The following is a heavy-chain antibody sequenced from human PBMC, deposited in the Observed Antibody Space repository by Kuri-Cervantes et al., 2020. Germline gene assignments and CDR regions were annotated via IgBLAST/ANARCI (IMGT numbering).Heavy chain of an antibody. CDR2: ISSSSSTI. CDR1: GFTFSSYS. J-gene: IGHJ6*02. D-gene: IGHD4-17*01. CDR3: ARESFDYGDYEGEGSYYYGMDV. V-gene: IGHV3-48*02. Sequence: GESLKISCAASGFTFSSYSMNWVRQAPGKGLEWVSYISSSSSTIYYADSVKGRFTISRDNAKNSLYLQMNSLRDEDTAVYYCARESFDYGDYEGEGSYYYGMDVWGQGTTVTVSS.